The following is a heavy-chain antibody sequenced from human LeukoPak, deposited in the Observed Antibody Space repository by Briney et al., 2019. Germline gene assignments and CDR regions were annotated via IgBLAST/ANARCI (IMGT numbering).Heavy chain of an antibody. CDR3: AIGRQIPATSH. CDR2: IYYSGST. D-gene: IGHD2-2*01. V-gene: IGHV4-39*07. Sequence: SETLSLTCTVSGGSISSSSYYWGWIRQPPGKGLEGIGSIYYSGSTYYNPSLKSRVTISVDTSKNQSSLKLSSVTAADTAVYYCAIGRQIPATSHWGQGTLVTVSS. J-gene: IGHJ4*02. CDR1: GGSISSSSYY.